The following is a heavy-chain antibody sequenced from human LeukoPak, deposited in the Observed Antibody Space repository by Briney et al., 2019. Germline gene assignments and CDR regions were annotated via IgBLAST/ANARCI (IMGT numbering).Heavy chain of an antibody. D-gene: IGHD3-22*01. CDR1: GYTLTELS. Sequence: ASVKVSCKVSGYTLTELSIHWVRQAPGRGLEWMGGFDPEHGETIYAQKFQGRVTMTEDTSTDTAYMELSSLRSEDTAVYYCATLDYYDSSAYYSDYWGQGTLVTVSS. CDR2: FDPEHGET. CDR3: ATLDYYDSSAYYSDY. V-gene: IGHV1-24*01. J-gene: IGHJ4*02.